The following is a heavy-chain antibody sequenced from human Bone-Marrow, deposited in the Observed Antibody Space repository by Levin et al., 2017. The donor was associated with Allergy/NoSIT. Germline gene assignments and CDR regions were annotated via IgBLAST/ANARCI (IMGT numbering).Heavy chain of an antibody. CDR2: IDWDDDK. CDR3: ARIERCDVSCYENHDAFDI. V-gene: IGHV2-70*01. J-gene: IGHJ3*02. CDR1: GFSLSTSGMC. D-gene: IGHD5-12*01. Sequence: SGPTLVKPTQTLTLTCTFSGFSLSTSGMCVSWIRPPPGKALEWLALIDWDDDKYFSTSLKTRLTISKDTSKNQVVLTMTNMDPVDTAKYYCARIERCDVSCYENHDAFDIWGQGTMVTVSS.